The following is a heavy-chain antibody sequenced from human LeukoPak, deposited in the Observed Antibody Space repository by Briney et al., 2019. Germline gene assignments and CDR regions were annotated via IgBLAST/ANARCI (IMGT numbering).Heavy chain of an antibody. V-gene: IGHV3-66*02. J-gene: IGHJ4*02. CDR3: ARESNYDY. CDR2: IYSGGST. Sequence: GGSLRLSCAVSGVTVSSSYMSWVRQAPGKGLKWVSVIYSGGSTYYADSVKGRFTIARDNSKNTLYLQMNSLRAEDTAVYYCARESNYDYWGQGTLVTVSS. CDR1: GVTVSSSY.